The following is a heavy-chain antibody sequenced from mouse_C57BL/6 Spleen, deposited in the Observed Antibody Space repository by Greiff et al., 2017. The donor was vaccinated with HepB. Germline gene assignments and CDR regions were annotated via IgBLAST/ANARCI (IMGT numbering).Heavy chain of an antibody. J-gene: IGHJ1*03. Sequence: EVKVVESGGGLVQPGGSLKLSCAASGFTFSDYGMAWVRQAPRKGPEWVAFISNLAYSIYYADTVTGRFTISRENAKNTLYLEMSSLRSEDTAMYYCARRIYYYGSGYFDVWGTGTTVTVSS. V-gene: IGHV5-15*01. CDR2: ISNLAYSI. CDR1: GFTFSDYG. D-gene: IGHD1-1*01. CDR3: ARRIYYYGSGYFDV.